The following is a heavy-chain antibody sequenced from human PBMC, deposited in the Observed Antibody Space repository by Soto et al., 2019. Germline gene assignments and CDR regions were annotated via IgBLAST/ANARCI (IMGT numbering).Heavy chain of an antibody. CDR3: AKDWVITFGGVISTHY. CDR2: ISGSGGST. CDR1: GFTFSSYA. V-gene: IGHV3-23*01. D-gene: IGHD3-16*02. Sequence: GGSLRLSCAASGFTFSSYAMSWVRQAPGKGLEWVSAISGSGGSTYYADSVKGRFTISRDNSKNTLYLQMNSLRAEDTAVYYCAKDWVITFGGVISTHYWGQGTLVTVSS. J-gene: IGHJ4*02.